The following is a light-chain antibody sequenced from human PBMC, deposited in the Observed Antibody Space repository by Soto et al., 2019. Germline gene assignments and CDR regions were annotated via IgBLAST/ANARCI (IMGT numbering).Light chain of an antibody. CDR3: ISYTGSSTSYV. V-gene: IGLV2-14*01. Sequence: HSALTQPASVSGSPGQSITISCSGTSSDVGSYNHVAWYQQFPGKTPKLIIYEVTYRPSGVPHRFSASKSGNTASLTISGLQAEDEADYYCISYTGSSTSYVFGTGTKVTVL. CDR1: SSDVGSYNH. J-gene: IGLJ1*01. CDR2: EVT.